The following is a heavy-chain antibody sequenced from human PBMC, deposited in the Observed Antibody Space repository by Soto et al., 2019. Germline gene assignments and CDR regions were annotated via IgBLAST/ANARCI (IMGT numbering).Heavy chain of an antibody. CDR2: IIPIFGTA. V-gene: IGHV1-69*13. J-gene: IGHJ5*02. D-gene: IGHD6-13*01. CDR1: GGTFSSYA. Sequence: SVKVSCKASGGTFSSYAISWVRQAPGQGLEWMGGIIPIFGTANYAQKYQGRVTITADESTSTAYMELSSLRSEDTAVYYCARAGYSSSWAGMYWFDPWGQGTLVTVSS. CDR3: ARAGYSSSWAGMYWFDP.